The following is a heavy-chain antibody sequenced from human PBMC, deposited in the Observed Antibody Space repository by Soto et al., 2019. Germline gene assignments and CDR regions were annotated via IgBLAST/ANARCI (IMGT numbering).Heavy chain of an antibody. Sequence: EVQLVESGGAVVQPGGSLRLSCAASGFTFDDFAMCWVRQVPGKGLEWISLVNWDGDTKFYADSVKGRFIISRDNSKNSVYLQMNSLRSEDSAMYYCAKGATVTTHYQYYGMDVWGQGTTVTVSS. CDR1: GFTFDDFA. D-gene: IGHD4-17*01. V-gene: IGHV3-43D*04. J-gene: IGHJ6*02. CDR3: AKGATVTTHYQYYGMDV. CDR2: VNWDGDTK.